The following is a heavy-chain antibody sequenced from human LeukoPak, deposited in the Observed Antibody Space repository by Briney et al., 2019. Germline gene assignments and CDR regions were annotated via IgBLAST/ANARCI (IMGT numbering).Heavy chain of an antibody. Sequence: ASVEVSFTASGYTXTAYYMHWVRQAPGQGLEWMGWINPNNGGTNYAQQFQGRVTMTRDTSISTAYMELSRLRSDDTAVYYCAQSGYSGYDYSDWGQGTLVTVSS. D-gene: IGHD5-12*01. V-gene: IGHV1-2*02. CDR1: GYTXTAYY. J-gene: IGHJ4*02. CDR2: INPNNGGT. CDR3: AQSGYSGYDYSD.